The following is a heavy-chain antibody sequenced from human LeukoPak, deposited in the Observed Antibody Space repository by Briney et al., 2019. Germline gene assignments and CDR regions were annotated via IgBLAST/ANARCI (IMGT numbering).Heavy chain of an antibody. D-gene: IGHD6-13*01. CDR3: ARILNSSRLFDY. Sequence: GGSLRLSCAASGFTFSSYSMNWVHQAPGKGLEWVSSISSSSSYIYYADSVKGRFTISRDNAKNSLYLQMNSLRAEDTAVYYCARILNSSRLFDYWGQGTLVTVSS. CDR1: GFTFSSYS. J-gene: IGHJ4*02. CDR2: ISSSSSYI. V-gene: IGHV3-21*01.